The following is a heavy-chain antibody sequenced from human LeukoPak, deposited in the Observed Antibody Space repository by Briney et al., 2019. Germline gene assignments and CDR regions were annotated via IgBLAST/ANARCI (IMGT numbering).Heavy chain of an antibody. V-gene: IGHV1-3*01. J-gene: IGHJ4*02. D-gene: IGHD5-12*01. CDR2: INADNSNT. Sequence: ASVKVSCKASGYTFTSNAIHWVRQAPGQRLEWMGWINADNSNTKYSQKFQGRVTMTRNTSISTAYMELSSLRSEDTAVYYCARGGIVATGPNYWGQGTLVTVSS. CDR1: GYTFTSNA. CDR3: ARGGIVATGPNY.